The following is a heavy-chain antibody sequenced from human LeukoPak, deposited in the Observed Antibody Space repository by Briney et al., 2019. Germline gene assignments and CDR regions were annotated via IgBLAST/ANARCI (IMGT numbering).Heavy chain of an antibody. CDR1: GYTFTSYG. CDR3: ARARYYDSSGYYTRDFDY. CDR2: ISAYNGNT. Sequence: ASVKVSCKASGYTFTSYGISWVRQAPGQGLEWMGWISAYNGNTNYAQKLQGRVTMTTDTSTSTAYMELRSLRSDDTAVYYCARARYYDSSGYYTRDFDYWGQGTLVTVSS. D-gene: IGHD3-22*01. V-gene: IGHV1-18*01. J-gene: IGHJ4*02.